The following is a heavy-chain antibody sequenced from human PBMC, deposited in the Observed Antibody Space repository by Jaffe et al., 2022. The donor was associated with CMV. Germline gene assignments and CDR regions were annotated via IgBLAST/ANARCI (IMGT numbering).Heavy chain of an antibody. Sequence: QVQLVQSGAEVKKPGASVKVSCKASGYTFTSYDINWVRQATGQGLEWMGWMNPNSGNTGYAQKFQGRVTMTRNTSISTAYMELSSLRSEDTAVYYCARVYFGVVMGNDAFDIWGQGTMVTVSS. J-gene: IGHJ3*02. V-gene: IGHV1-8*01. CDR2: MNPNSGNT. D-gene: IGHD3-3*01. CDR3: ARVYFGVVMGNDAFDI. CDR1: GYTFTSYD.